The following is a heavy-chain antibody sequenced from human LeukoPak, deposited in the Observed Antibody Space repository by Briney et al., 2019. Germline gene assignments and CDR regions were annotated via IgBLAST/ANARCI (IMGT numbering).Heavy chain of an antibody. CDR3: ARIPRYNWNPEGGDY. CDR2: IYYSGST. Sequence: ASETLSLTCTVSGGSISSSSYYWGWIRQPPGKGLEWMGSIYYSGSTYYNPSLKSRVTISVDTSKNQFSLKLSSVTAADTAVYYCARIPRYNWNPEGGDYWGQGTLVTVSS. CDR1: GGSISSSSYY. J-gene: IGHJ4*02. D-gene: IGHD1-20*01. V-gene: IGHV4-39*07.